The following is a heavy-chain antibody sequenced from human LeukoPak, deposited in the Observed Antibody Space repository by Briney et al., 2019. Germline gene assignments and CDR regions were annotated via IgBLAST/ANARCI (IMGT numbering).Heavy chain of an antibody. J-gene: IGHJ6*02. D-gene: IGHD6-19*01. CDR1: GGTFSSYA. CDR3: ATTVAGPARDYYYYGMDV. V-gene: IGHV1-69*04. CDR2: IIPILGIA. Sequence: SVKVSCKASGGTFSSYAISWVRQAPGQGLEWMGRIIPILGIANYAQKFQGRVTITADKSTSTAYMELSSLRSEDTAVYYCATTVAGPARDYYYYGMDVWGQGTTVTVSS.